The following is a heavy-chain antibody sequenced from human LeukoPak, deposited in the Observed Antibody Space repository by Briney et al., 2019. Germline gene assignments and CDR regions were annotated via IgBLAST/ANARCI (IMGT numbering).Heavy chain of an antibody. J-gene: IGHJ4*02. CDR3: ARGPCLWASCYRRFDY. CDR1: GGSFSGYY. V-gene: IGHV4-34*01. Sequence: SETLSLTCAVYGGSFSGYYWSWIRQPPGKGLEWIGEINHSGSTNYNPSLKSRVTISVDTSKNQFSLELSSVTAADTAVYYCARGPCLWASCYRRFDYWGQGTLVTVSS. D-gene: IGHD2-2*02. CDR2: INHSGST.